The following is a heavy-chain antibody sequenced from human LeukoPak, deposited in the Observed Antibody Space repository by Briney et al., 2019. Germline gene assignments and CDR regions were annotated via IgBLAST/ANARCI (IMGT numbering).Heavy chain of an antibody. Sequence: GGSLRLSCAASGFTFSSYAMSWVRQAPGKGLEWVSAISGSGGSTYYADSVKGRFTISRDNSKNTLYLQMNSLRAEDTAVYYCAKAVGSSGLYYYSMDVWGQGTTVTVSS. CDR3: AKAVGSSGLYYYSMDV. J-gene: IGHJ6*02. V-gene: IGHV3-23*01. CDR1: GFTFSSYA. D-gene: IGHD3-22*01. CDR2: ISGSGGST.